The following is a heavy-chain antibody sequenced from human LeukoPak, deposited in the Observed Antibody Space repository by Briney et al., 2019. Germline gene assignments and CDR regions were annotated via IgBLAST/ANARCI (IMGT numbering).Heavy chain of an antibody. CDR3: AREPFGEFSHNWFDP. CDR2: IYYSGST. D-gene: IGHD3-10*01. V-gene: IGHV4-39*07. Sequence: PSETLSLTCTVSGGSISSSSYYWGWIRQPPGEGLEWIGSIYYSGSTYYNPSLKSRVTISVDTSKNQFSLKLSSVTAADTAVYYCAREPFGEFSHNWFDPWGQGTLVTVSS. CDR1: GGSISSSSYY. J-gene: IGHJ5*02.